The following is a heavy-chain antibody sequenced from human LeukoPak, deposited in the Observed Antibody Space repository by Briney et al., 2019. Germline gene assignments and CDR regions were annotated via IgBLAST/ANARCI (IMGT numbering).Heavy chain of an antibody. V-gene: IGHV1-24*01. CDR2: FDPEDGET. D-gene: IGHD2-2*01. Sequence: ASVKVSCKVSGYTLTELSMHWVRQAPGKGLEWMGGFDPEDGETIYAQKFRGRVTMTEDTSTDTAYMELSSLRSEDTAVYYCATAKDIVVVPAAHYFDYWGQGTLVTVSS. CDR1: GYTLTELS. CDR3: ATAKDIVVVPAAHYFDY. J-gene: IGHJ4*02.